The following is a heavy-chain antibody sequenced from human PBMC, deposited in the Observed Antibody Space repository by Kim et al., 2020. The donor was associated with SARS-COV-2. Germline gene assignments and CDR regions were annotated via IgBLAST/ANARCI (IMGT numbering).Heavy chain of an antibody. V-gene: IGHV3-30*02. D-gene: IGHD3-22*01. CDR3: AKVSDYYDSGADFDY. Sequence: GSGKGRFTISRDNSKNTLYLQMNSLRAEDTAVYYCAKVSDYYDSGADFDYWGQGTLVTVSS. J-gene: IGHJ4*02.